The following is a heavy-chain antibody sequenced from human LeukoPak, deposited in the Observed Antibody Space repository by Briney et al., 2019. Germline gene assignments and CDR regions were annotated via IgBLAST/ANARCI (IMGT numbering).Heavy chain of an antibody. CDR1: GFTFSSYA. Sequence: GGSLRLSCAASGFTFSSYAMSWVRQAPGKGLEWVSAISGSGGSTYYADSVKGRFTTSRDNSKNTLYLQMNSLRAEDTAVYYCAKYYDSSGYYHFDYWGQGTLVTVSS. V-gene: IGHV3-23*01. D-gene: IGHD3-22*01. CDR3: AKYYDSSGYYHFDY. J-gene: IGHJ4*02. CDR2: ISGSGGST.